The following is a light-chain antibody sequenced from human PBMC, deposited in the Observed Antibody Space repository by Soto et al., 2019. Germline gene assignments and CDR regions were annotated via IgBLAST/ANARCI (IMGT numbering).Light chain of an antibody. CDR2: GAS. CDR1: QSVSSN. CDR3: QQYSNWPRT. J-gene: IGKJ1*01. V-gene: IGKV3-15*01. Sequence: EIVMTQSPATLSVSPGERATLSCRASQSVSSNLAWYQQKPGQAPRLLIFGASTRATGIPARFGGSGSGTEFTLTVSSLQSEDFAVYYCQQYSNWPRTFGQGTKVDIK.